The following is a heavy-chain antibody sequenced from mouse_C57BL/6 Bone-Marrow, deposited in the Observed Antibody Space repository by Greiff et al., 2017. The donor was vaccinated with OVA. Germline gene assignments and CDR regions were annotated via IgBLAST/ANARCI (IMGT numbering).Heavy chain of an antibody. V-gene: IGHV5-17*01. J-gene: IGHJ1*03. CDR3: ARATFYYYGSPGV. CDR1: GFTFSDYG. Sequence: EVKLQESGGGLVKPGGSLKLSCAASGFTFSDYGMHWVRQAPEKGLEWVAYISSGSSNIYYAETVKGRFTISRDNAKSTLFLQMNSLRSEDTAMYYCARATFYYYGSPGVWGTGPTVTFAS. D-gene: IGHD1-1*01. CDR2: ISSGSSNI.